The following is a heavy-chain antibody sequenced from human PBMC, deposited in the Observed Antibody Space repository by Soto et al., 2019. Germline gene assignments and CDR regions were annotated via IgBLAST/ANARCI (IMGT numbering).Heavy chain of an antibody. J-gene: IGHJ4*02. CDR2: ISPYSGDT. V-gene: IGHV1-2*02. Sequence: VASVKVSCKASENTFIGYYLHWVRQAPGQGLEWMGWISPYSGDTDSAQKFQGRVTLTRDTSTRTVYMELSRLTSADTAVSYCAWAGPTQIYNHWGQGALVTVSS. CDR3: AWAGPTQIYNH. CDR1: ENTFIGYY. D-gene: IGHD3-10*01.